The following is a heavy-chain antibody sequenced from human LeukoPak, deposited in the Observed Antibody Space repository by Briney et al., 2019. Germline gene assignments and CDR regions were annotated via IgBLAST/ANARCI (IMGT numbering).Heavy chain of an antibody. D-gene: IGHD2-2*01. Sequence: GGSLRLSCAASGFTFSSYAMSWVRQAPGRGLEWVSAISGSGGSTYYADSVKGRFTISRDNSKNTLYLQMNSLRAEDTAVYYCANREYCSSTSCFLFRPFDYWGQGTLVTVSS. CDR3: ANREYCSSTSCFLFRPFDY. V-gene: IGHV3-23*01. J-gene: IGHJ4*02. CDR2: ISGSGGST. CDR1: GFTFSSYA.